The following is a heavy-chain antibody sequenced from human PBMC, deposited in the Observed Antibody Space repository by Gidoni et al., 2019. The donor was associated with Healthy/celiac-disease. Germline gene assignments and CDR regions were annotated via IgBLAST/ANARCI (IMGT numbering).Heavy chain of an antibody. D-gene: IGHD1-26*01. J-gene: IGHJ6*02. CDR2: ISGSGGST. CDR1: GFTFSSYA. Sequence: EVQLLESGGGLVQPGGSLRLSCAAAGFTFSSYAMSWVRHAPWKGLEWVSAISGSGGSTYYADSVKGRFTISRDNSKNTLYLQLNSLRAEDTAVYYCAKGVGATAGDDMDVWGQGTTVTVSS. V-gene: IGHV3-23*01. CDR3: AKGVGATAGDDMDV.